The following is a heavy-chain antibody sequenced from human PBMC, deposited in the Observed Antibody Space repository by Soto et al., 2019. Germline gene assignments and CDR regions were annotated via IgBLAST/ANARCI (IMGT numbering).Heavy chain of an antibody. V-gene: IGHV3-23*01. Sequence: GGSLRLSCAASEFTFSNFALTWVRQAPGKGLEWVSGISGSGGSTYYADSVKGRFTISRDSSKNTVNLQMNSLRAEDTAVYYCASRGRYYGMDVWGQGTTVTV. D-gene: IGHD3-10*01. CDR2: ISGSGGST. CDR1: EFTFSNFA. CDR3: ASRGRYYGMDV. J-gene: IGHJ6*02.